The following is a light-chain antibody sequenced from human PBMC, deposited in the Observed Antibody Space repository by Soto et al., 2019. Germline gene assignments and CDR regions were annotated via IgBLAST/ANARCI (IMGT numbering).Light chain of an antibody. CDR3: QQYAYSPLN. J-gene: IGKJ4*01. Sequence: EIVLTQSPGTLSLSPGERATLSCRVSQSVSNNYLAWYQQRPGQAPNLLIYDASSRTTGIPDRFSGSGSGTDFTLTITRLEPEDSAMYYCQQYAYSPLNFGGGTKVDI. CDR2: DAS. V-gene: IGKV3-20*01. CDR1: QSVSNNY.